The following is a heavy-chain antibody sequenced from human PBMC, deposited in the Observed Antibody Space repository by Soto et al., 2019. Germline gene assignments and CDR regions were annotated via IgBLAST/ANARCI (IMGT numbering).Heavy chain of an antibody. CDR3: ARDLRFLEWFLFDP. D-gene: IGHD3-3*01. CDR1: GFTFSNYE. V-gene: IGHV3-48*03. J-gene: IGHJ5*02. Sequence: PGGSLRPSCAASGFTFSNYEMNWVRQAPGKGLEWVSYISSSGSTIYYAGSVKGRFTISRDNAKNSLYLQMNSLRAEDTAVYYCARDLRFLEWFLFDPWGQGTLVTVSS. CDR2: ISSSGSTI.